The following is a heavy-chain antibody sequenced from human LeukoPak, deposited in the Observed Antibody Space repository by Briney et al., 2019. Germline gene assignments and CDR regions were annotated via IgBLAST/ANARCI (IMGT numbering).Heavy chain of an antibody. V-gene: IGHV5-51*01. D-gene: IGHD2-15*01. Sequence: GESLKISCKGSGYSFTNYWIGWVRQMPGKGLEWMGTIYPDDSDTRYSPSFQGQVTISADKSISTAYLQWSSLKASDTAMYYCARRVADYYYYMDVWGKGTTVTVSS. CDR3: ARRVADYYYYMDV. CDR1: GYSFTNYW. CDR2: IYPDDSDT. J-gene: IGHJ6*03.